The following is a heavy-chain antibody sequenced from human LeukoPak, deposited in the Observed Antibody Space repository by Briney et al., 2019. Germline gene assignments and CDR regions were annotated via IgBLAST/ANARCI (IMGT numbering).Heavy chain of an antibody. CDR2: IDPTGNT. J-gene: IGHJ6*03. CDR3: ARLKFYDSTGYSPGYYMDV. Sequence: PSETLSLTCSVSGGAIISYYWSWLRQPAGKGPEWFGRIDPTGNTDYNPSLKTRVTMSTDLSKKQFSLRLRSVTAADTAVYYCARLKFYDSTGYSPGYYMDVWGKGTAVTVSS. V-gene: IGHV4-4*07. D-gene: IGHD3-22*01. CDR1: GGAIISYY.